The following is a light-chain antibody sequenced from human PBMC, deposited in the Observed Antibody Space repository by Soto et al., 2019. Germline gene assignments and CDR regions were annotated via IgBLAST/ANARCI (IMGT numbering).Light chain of an antibody. CDR2: DNN. CDR3: GTWDTSLSAGI. J-gene: IGLJ2*01. V-gene: IGLV1-51*01. Sequence: QSVLTQPPSVSAAPGQTVTIPCSGSSSNIGNSYVSWYQQLPGTAPKLLIYDNNKRPSGTPDRFSGSKSGTSATLGITGLQTGDEADYYCGTWDTSLSAGIFAGGTQLTVL. CDR1: SSNIGNSY.